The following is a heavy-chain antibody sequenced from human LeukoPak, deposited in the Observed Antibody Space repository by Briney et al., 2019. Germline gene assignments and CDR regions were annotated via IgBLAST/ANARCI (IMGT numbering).Heavy chain of an antibody. CDR2: INSDGSST. J-gene: IGHJ4*02. CDR3: ARVPYYDSGSYYNV. Sequence: PGGSLRLSCAASGFTFSRDWMHWVRQVPGKGLVWFSRINSDGSSTSYADSVKGRFTISRDNAKNTLYLQMNSLRAEDTAVYYCARVPYYDSGSYYNVWGQGTLVTVSS. CDR1: GFTFSRDW. D-gene: IGHD3-10*01. V-gene: IGHV3-74*01.